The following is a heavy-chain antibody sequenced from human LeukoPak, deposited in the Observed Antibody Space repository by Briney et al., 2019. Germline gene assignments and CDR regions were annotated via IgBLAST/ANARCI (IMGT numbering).Heavy chain of an antibody. CDR3: ARVPDSSSRGWHFDL. Sequence: SETLTLTCTVSGGSISSGSYYWSWIRQPAGKGLEWIGRIYTSGSTNYNPSLKSRVTISVDTSKNQFSLKLSSVTAADTAVYYCARVPDSSSRGWHFDLWGRGTLVTVSS. D-gene: IGHD6-13*01. V-gene: IGHV4-61*02. CDR1: GGSISSGSYY. CDR2: IYTSGST. J-gene: IGHJ2*01.